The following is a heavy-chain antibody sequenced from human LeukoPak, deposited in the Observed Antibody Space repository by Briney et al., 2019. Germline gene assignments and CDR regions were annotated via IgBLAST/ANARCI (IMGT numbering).Heavy chain of an antibody. CDR2: IYHSGST. J-gene: IGHJ4*02. D-gene: IGHD6-19*01. V-gene: IGHV4-30-2*01. CDR3: AREMAGLDY. CDR1: GGSISSGGYS. Sequence: SETLSLTCAVSGGSISSGGYSWSWIRQPPGKGLEWIGYIYHSGSTYYNPSLKSRVTMSVDTSKDQFSLKLSSVTAADTAVYYCAREMAGLDYWGQGTLVTVSS.